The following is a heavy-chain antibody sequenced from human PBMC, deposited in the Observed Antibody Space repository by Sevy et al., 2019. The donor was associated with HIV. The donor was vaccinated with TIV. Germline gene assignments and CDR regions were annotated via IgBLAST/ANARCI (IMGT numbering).Heavy chain of an antibody. CDR3: ARGRAPYYDILTGSWFDP. J-gene: IGHJ5*02. Sequence: GGSLRLSCAASGFTFSSYSMNWVRQAPGKGLEWVSSISSSSSYIYYADSVKGRFTISRDNAKNSLYLQMNSLRAEDTAVYYCARGRAPYYDILTGSWFDPWGKGTLVTVSS. D-gene: IGHD3-9*01. V-gene: IGHV3-21*01. CDR2: ISSSSSYI. CDR1: GFTFSSYS.